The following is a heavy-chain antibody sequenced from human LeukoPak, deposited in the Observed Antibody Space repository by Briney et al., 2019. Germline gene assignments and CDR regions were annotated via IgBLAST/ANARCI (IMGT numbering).Heavy chain of an antibody. D-gene: IGHD2-8*01. CDR1: GYTFTSYY. CDR3: ARERYCTNGVCYHFDY. CDR2: INPSGGST. J-gene: IGHJ4*02. V-gene: IGHV1-46*03. Sequence: ASVKVSCKASGYTFTSYYMHWVRQAPGQGREWMGIINPSGGSTSYAQKLQGRVTMTRDTSTSTVYMELSSLRSEDTAVYYCARERYCTNGVCYHFDYWGQGTLVTVSS.